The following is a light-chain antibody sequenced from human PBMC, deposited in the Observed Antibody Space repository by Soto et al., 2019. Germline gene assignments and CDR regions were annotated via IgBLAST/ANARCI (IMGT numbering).Light chain of an antibody. CDR1: QSISSD. CDR2: AAS. Sequence: DIQMTQSPSSLSASVGDRVTITCRASQSISSDLTWYQQKAGKAPNLLISAASSLQSGVPSRFSGSGHGTDFTLTISSLQPEDFATYYCQQSYNAPLTFGGGTKVEIK. J-gene: IGKJ4*01. V-gene: IGKV1-39*01. CDR3: QQSYNAPLT.